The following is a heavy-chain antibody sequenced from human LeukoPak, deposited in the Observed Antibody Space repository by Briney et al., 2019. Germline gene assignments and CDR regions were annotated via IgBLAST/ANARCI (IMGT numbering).Heavy chain of an antibody. Sequence: SETLSLTCTVSGYSISSGYYWGWIRQPPGKGLEWIGSIYHSGSTYYNPSLKSRVTISVDTSKNQFSLKLTSVTAADTAVYYCVGDSSSWTSWFDPWGQGTLVTVSS. J-gene: IGHJ5*02. CDR1: GYSISSGYY. CDR3: VGDSSSWTSWFDP. CDR2: IYHSGST. V-gene: IGHV4-38-2*02. D-gene: IGHD6-13*01.